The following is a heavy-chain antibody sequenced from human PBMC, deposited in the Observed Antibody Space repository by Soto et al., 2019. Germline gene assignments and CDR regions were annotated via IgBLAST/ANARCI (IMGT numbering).Heavy chain of an antibody. V-gene: IGHV3-7*01. Sequence: GGSLRLSCAASGFTFNTYWMCWVRQAPGKGLEWVANIKQDGSEKYYVDSVKGRFTISRDNAKNSLYLQMNSLRADDTAIYYCARVDLATAGHYYYYYMDVWGKGTTVTVSS. CDR3: ARVDLATAGHYYYYYMDV. CDR1: GFTFNTYW. J-gene: IGHJ6*03. CDR2: IKQDGSEK. D-gene: IGHD6-13*01.